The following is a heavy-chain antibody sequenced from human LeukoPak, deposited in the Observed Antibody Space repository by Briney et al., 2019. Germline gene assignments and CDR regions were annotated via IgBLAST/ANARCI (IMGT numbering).Heavy chain of an antibody. CDR2: IKQDGSEK. V-gene: IGHV3-7*01. J-gene: IGHJ4*02. CDR1: GFTFRNYW. Sequence: PGGSLRLSCAASGFTFRNYWMSGVRQAPGKGLEWVATIKQDGSEKYYGDSVKGRFTISRDNAKNSLYLQMNSLGAEDTAVYYCARENYWGQGTLVTVSS. CDR3: ARENY.